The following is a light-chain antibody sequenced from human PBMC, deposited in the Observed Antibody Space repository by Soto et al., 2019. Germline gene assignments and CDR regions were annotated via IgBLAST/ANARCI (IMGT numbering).Light chain of an antibody. CDR2: EVN. CDR3: SSDSDSDTKG. J-gene: IGLJ1*01. CDR1: RSDVGAYIY. Sequence: QSALTQPPSVSGSPGQSITISCGGSRSDVGAYIYVSWYQQYPGKAPKLIIYEVNNRPSGVSGRFSGSKSDTTAYLTISGLQAEDEADYYCSSDSDSDTKGFGTGTKVTVL. V-gene: IGLV2-14*03.